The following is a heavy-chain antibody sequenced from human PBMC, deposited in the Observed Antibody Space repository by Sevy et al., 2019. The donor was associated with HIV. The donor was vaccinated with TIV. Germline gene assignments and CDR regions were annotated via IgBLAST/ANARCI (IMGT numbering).Heavy chain of an antibody. CDR2: TFFTGTT. J-gene: IGHJ5*02. V-gene: IGHV4-61*02. D-gene: IGHD6-19*01. CDR1: GAYITRGNYY. Sequence: SETLSLTCTVSGAYITRGNYYWSWIRQSAGGGLEWIGRTFFTGTTTYNPAFRNRVSISVDTSRSQLSLSLTPVTAADTALYYFARDIFFRTSVTYNNGWYGSQWFDPWGPGILVTVSS. CDR3: ARDIFFRTSVTYNNGWYGSQWFDP.